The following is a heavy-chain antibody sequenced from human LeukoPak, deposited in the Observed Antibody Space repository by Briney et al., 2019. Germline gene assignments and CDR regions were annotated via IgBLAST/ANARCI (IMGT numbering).Heavy chain of an antibody. CDR2: FCLGRDT. D-gene: IGHD3-16*01. CDR3: ARWASISRQPGGFFDH. V-gene: IGHV4-38-2*02. Sequence: SETLSLTCTVSGDSVTNDFFWGWVRQPPGKELEWIGSFCLGRDTYYRPPLKSRVTISVDTSKNQFSLNLNSVTAADTAVYYCARWASISRQPGGFFDHWGQGTLVTVSS. CDR1: GDSVTNDFF. J-gene: IGHJ4*02.